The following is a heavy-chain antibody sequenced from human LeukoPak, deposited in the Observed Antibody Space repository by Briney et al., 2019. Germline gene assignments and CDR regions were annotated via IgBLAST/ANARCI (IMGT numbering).Heavy chain of an antibody. D-gene: IGHD6-19*01. J-gene: IGHJ4*02. CDR2: IYYTGST. Sequence: SETLSLTCTVSGVSISSSSYYCGWIRQPPGKGLEWIGTIYYTGSTYYNPSLKSRVTISVDTSKNQCSLKVTSVTAADTTVYYCARRRGWYPVDYWGQGTLVTVSS. V-gene: IGHV4-39*01. CDR3: ARRRGWYPVDY. CDR1: GVSISSSSYY.